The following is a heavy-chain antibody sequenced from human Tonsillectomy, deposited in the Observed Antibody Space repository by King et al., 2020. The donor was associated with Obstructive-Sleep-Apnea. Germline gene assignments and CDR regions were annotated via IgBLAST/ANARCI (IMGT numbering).Heavy chain of an antibody. D-gene: IGHD7-27*01. CDR2: IYYSGST. V-gene: IGHV4-59*01. CDR1: GGSISSYY. Sequence: PLQESGPGLVKPSETLSLTCTVSGGSISSYYWSWIRQPPGKGLEWIGYIYYSGSTNYNPSLKSRVTISVDTSKNQFSLKLSSVTAADTAVYYCARDSGDPRALNWFDPWGQGTLVTVSS. CDR3: ARDSGDPRALNWFDP. J-gene: IGHJ5*02.